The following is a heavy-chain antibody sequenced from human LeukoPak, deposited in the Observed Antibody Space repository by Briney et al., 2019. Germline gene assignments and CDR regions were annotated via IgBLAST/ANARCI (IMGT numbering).Heavy chain of an antibody. V-gene: IGHV1-69*04. CDR2: IMPILETT. CDR3: ARAGNGWFDS. Sequence: SVKVSCKTSRGAFTNYAISWVRQAPGEGLEWMGRIMPILETTDYAQKFQGRLTIRADKSTNTAHMELSSLTSDDSAVYFCARAGNGWFDSWGQGILVTVSS. D-gene: IGHD2-8*01. J-gene: IGHJ5*01. CDR1: RGAFTNYA.